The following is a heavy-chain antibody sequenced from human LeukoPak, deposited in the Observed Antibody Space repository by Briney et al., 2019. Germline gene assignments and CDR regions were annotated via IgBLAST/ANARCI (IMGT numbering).Heavy chain of an antibody. CDR1: GFTFSSYA. D-gene: IGHD3-22*01. J-gene: IGHJ4*02. CDR3: ARGGRYYDSSGYSTVFDY. CDR2: ISYDGSNK. V-gene: IGHV3-30-3*01. Sequence: PGGSLRLSCAASGFTFSSYAMHWVRQAPGKGLEWVAVISYDGSNKYYADSVKGRFTISRDNSKNTLYLQMNSLRAEDTAVYYCARGGRYYDSSGYSTVFDYWGQGTLVTVSS.